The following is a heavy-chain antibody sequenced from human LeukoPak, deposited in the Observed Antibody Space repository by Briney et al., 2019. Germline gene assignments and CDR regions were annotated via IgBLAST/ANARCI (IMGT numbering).Heavy chain of an antibody. Sequence: SETLSLTCTVSGGSISSSSYYWGWIRQPPGKGLEWIGEINHSGSTNYSPSLKSRVTISVDTSKNQFSLKVSSVTAADAAVYYCARGGPVVQTLAYWGQGTLVTVSS. V-gene: IGHV4-39*07. CDR3: ARGGPVVQTLAY. J-gene: IGHJ4*02. CDR1: GGSISSSSYY. D-gene: IGHD2-15*01. CDR2: INHSGST.